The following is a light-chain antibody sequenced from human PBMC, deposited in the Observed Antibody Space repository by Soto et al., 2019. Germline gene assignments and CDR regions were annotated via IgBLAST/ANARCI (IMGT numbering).Light chain of an antibody. Sequence: DIQLTQSPSSLSASVGDRVTFTCQASQDITTYLNWYQHKPGKAPKLLIYKASSLESGVPSRFSGSGSGTEFTLTISSLQPDDFATYYCQQYNSYSLFTFGPGTKVDIK. CDR3: QQYNSYSLFT. V-gene: IGKV1-5*03. CDR1: QDITTY. J-gene: IGKJ3*01. CDR2: KAS.